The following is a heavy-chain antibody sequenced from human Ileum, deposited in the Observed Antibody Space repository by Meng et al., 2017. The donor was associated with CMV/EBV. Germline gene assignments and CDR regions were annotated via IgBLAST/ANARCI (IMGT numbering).Heavy chain of an antibody. CDR1: GGSFSGYY. CDR3: ASGKSNLEY. V-gene: IGHV4-34*01. J-gene: IGHJ4*02. D-gene: IGHD4-11*01. Sequence: HAELQEGGAGLLKPSESLSLTCPVYGGSFSGYYWSWIRQVPGKGLEWIGEFNHYGSTNYTPSLKSRVTISVDTSKNQFSLNLSSVTAADTAVYYCASGKSNLEYWGQGTLVTVSS. CDR2: FNHYGST.